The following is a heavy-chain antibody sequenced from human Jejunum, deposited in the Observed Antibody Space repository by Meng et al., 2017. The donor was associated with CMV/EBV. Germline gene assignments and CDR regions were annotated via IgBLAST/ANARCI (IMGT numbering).Heavy chain of an antibody. D-gene: IGHD1-26*01. CDR2: IYTNTST. J-gene: IGHJ4*02. Sequence: TVSHGYMSTSYWPWIREPPGKGLEWIMFIYTNTSTIYNPPLKCPITASIATSKIQFSLRLRSVPAADTAVYYCARAQRVGAIIDSWGQGTLVTVSS. V-gene: IGHV4-4*08. CDR3: ARAQRVGAIIDS. CDR1: HGYMSTSY.